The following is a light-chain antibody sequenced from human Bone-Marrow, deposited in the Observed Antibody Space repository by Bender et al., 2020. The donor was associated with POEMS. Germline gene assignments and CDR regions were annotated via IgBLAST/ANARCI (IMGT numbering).Light chain of an antibody. V-gene: IGLV1-40*01. CDR1: SSNTGSGYD. Sequence: QSVLTQPPSVSGAPGQRVTISCTGSSSNTGSGYDINWYQHLPGTAPKLLIYGYNNRPSGVPGRFSGSKSGTSASLTVSGLQPEDDADYYCSSFAGNNFWVFGGGTRLTVL. CDR2: GYN. CDR3: SSFAGNNFWV. J-gene: IGLJ3*02.